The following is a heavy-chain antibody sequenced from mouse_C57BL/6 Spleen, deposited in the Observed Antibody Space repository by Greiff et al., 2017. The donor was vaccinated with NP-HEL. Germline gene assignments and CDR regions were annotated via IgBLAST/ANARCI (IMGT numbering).Heavy chain of an antibody. CDR1: GFTFSSYG. CDR3: ARHYSNSDPFAY. Sequence: DVKLVESGGALVKPGGSLKLSCAASGFTFSSYGMSWVRQTPDKRLEWVATISSGGSYTYYPDSVKGRFTISRDNAKNTLYLQMSSLKSEDTAMYYCARHYSNSDPFAYWGQGTLVTVSA. D-gene: IGHD2-5*01. J-gene: IGHJ3*01. CDR2: ISSGGSYT. V-gene: IGHV5-6*02.